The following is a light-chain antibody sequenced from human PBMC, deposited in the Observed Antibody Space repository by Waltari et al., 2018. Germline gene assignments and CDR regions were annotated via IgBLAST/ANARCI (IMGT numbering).Light chain of an antibody. J-gene: IGLJ3*02. CDR3: AAWDDSLNGPV. V-gene: IGLV1-44*01. CDR1: SSNIGSNT. Sequence: QSVLTQPPSASGTPGQRVTISCSGSSSNIGSNTVNWYQLLPGTAPKLLIYSNNQRPSGVPDRFSGSKSGTSASLAISGHQSEDEADYCCAAWDDSLNGPVFGGGTKLTVL. CDR2: SNN.